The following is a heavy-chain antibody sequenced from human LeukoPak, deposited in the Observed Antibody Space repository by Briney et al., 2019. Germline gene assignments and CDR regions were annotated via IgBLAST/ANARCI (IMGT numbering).Heavy chain of an antibody. J-gene: IGHJ4*02. Sequence: PWGSLRLSCAASEFTFRNYAMSSVRQAPGKGLEWVSVISGRGDKTYYAGSAKGRFTISRDNSKNTLYLHMNSLRDVDTAIYYCAKGIQWELPLEYWGQGTLVTVSS. CDR2: ISGRGDKT. CDR1: EFTFRNYA. CDR3: AKGIQWELPLEY. D-gene: IGHD1-26*01. V-gene: IGHV3-23*01.